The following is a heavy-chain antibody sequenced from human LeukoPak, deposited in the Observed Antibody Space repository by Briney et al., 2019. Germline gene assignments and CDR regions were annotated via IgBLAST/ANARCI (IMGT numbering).Heavy chain of an antibody. Sequence: KASETLSLTCSVSGGSVSNYYWSWIRQPPGKGLEWIGYVYYTGSTNYNPSLKSRVTMFEDKSKNQFSLRLYSVTVAGTAVYYCARHFAYSSSSYLDYWGQGSLVTVSS. D-gene: IGHD6-6*01. CDR3: ARHFAYSSSSYLDY. CDR1: GGSVSNYY. J-gene: IGHJ4*02. V-gene: IGHV4-59*08. CDR2: VYYTGST.